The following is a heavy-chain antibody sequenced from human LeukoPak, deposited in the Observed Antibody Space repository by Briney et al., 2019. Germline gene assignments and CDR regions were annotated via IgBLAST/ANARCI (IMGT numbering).Heavy chain of an antibody. CDR3: ARRVGYCSGGSCLPFDY. CDR1: GGSISSSSYD. Sequence: SETLSLTCTVSGGSISSSSYDWGWIRQPPGKGLEWIGSIYYSGSTYYNPSLKSRVTISVDTSKNQFSLKLSSVTAADTAVYFCARRVGYCSGGSCLPFDYWGQGTLVTVSS. V-gene: IGHV4-39*01. D-gene: IGHD2-15*01. CDR2: IYYSGST. J-gene: IGHJ4*02.